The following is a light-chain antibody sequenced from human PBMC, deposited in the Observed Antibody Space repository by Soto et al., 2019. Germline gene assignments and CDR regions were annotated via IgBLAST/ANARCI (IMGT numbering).Light chain of an antibody. Sequence: EIVLTQSPGTLSLSPGERAPLSCRASQSVSSSYLAWYQHKPGQAPRLLTHGASTRATGIPARFSGVGSGTEFTLTISSLQSEDFAVYYCQQYNKWPQTFGQGTRLEIK. CDR2: GAS. CDR1: QSVSSSY. V-gene: IGKV3-15*01. J-gene: IGKJ5*01. CDR3: QQYNKWPQT.